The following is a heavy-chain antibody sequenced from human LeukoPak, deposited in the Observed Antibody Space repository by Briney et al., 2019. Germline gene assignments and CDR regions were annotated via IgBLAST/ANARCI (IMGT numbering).Heavy chain of an antibody. CDR1: GYTFTTYG. J-gene: IGHJ5*02. CDR3: ARDDEEFGELSWFDP. CDR2: ISPYNGNT. Sequence: ASVKVSCMASGYTFTTYGITWVRQALGQGLEWMGWISPYNGNTSYAQNFQGRVTMTTDTSTTTAYMELRSLRFDDTAVYYCARDDEEFGELSWFDPWGQGTLVTVSS. D-gene: IGHD3-10*01. V-gene: IGHV1-18*01.